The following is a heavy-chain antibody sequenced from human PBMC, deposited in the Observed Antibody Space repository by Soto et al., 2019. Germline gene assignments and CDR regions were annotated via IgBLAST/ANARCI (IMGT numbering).Heavy chain of an antibody. D-gene: IGHD6-6*01. Sequence: PGGSLRLSCAASGFTFSDYYMSWIRQAPGKGLEWVSYISSSSSYTNYADSVKGRFTISRDNAKNSLYLQMNSLRAEDTAVYYCARARPVYSSSAGFFDYWGQGTLVTVSS. CDR3: ARARPVYSSSAGFFDY. J-gene: IGHJ4*02. CDR2: ISSSSSYT. CDR1: GFTFSDYY. V-gene: IGHV3-11*06.